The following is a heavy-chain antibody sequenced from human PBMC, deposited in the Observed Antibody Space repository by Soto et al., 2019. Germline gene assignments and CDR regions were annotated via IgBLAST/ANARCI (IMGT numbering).Heavy chain of an antibody. CDR3: ARVPDR. CDR1: TGSISSVRFS. Sequence: SETLSFTCADSTGSISSVRFSWIRILQPPGKGLEWIGYIYHSGSTYFNPSLKSRVTISVDRSKNQFSLKLSSVTAADTAVYYCARVPDRWGQG. D-gene: IGHD2-2*01. J-gene: IGHJ5*02. CDR2: IYHSGST. V-gene: IGHV4-30-2*01.